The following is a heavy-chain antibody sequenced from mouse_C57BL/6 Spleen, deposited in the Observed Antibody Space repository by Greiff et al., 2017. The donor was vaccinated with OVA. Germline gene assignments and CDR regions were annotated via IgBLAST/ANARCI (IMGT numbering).Heavy chain of an antibody. Sequence: EVKLVESGPELVKPGASVKIPCKASGYTFTDYNMDWVKQSHGKSLEWIGDINPNNGGTIYNQKFKGKATLTVDKSSSTAYMELRSLTSEDTAVYYCARGGIYYDYDGASFAYWGQGTLVTVSA. CDR1: GYTFTDYN. J-gene: IGHJ3*01. CDR2: INPNNGGT. CDR3: ARGGIYYDYDGASFAY. V-gene: IGHV1-18*01. D-gene: IGHD2-4*01.